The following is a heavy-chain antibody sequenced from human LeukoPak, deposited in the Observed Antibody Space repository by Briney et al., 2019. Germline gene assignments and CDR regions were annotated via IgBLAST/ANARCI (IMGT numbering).Heavy chain of an antibody. CDR1: GYTFTSYG. CDR2: ISAYNGNT. D-gene: IGHD3-10*01. V-gene: IGHV1-18*01. CDR3: ARENLLWFGELLISNYYGMDV. J-gene: IGHJ6*02. Sequence: ASVTVSCKASGYTFTSYGISWVRQAPGQGLEWMGWISAYNGNTNYAQKLQGRVTMTTDTSTSTAYMELRSLRSDDTAVYYCARENLLWFGELLISNYYGMDVWGQGTTVTVSS.